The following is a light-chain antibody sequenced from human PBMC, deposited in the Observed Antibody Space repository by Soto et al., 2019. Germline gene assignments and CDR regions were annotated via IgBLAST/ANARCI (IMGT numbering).Light chain of an antibody. Sequence: QSVLTQPASVSGSPGQSITISCTGTSSDVGYYNYVSWYQQHPGKAPKLMIYEVSNRPSGVSNRFSGSKSANTASLTISGLQAEDEGDYYCSSFTTSRTLVFGTGTKLTVL. CDR3: SSFTTSRTLV. J-gene: IGLJ1*01. CDR2: EVS. V-gene: IGLV2-14*01. CDR1: SSDVGYYNY.